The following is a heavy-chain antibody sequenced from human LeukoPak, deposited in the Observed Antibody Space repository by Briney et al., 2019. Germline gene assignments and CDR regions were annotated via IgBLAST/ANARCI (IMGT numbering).Heavy chain of an antibody. Sequence: GGSLRLSCAASGFTFSSYEMDWVRQAPGKGLEWASYISSSGSTIYYADSVKGRFTISRDNAKNSLYLQMNSLRAEDTAVYYCARVEGSFWSGYYSYYYYGMDVWGQGTTVTVSS. D-gene: IGHD3-3*01. V-gene: IGHV3-48*03. J-gene: IGHJ6*02. CDR2: ISSSGSTI. CDR3: ARVEGSFWSGYYSYYYYGMDV. CDR1: GFTFSSYE.